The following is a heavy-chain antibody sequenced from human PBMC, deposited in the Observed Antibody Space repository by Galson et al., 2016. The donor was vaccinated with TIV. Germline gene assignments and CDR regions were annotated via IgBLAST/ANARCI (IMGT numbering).Heavy chain of an antibody. J-gene: IGHJ4*02. Sequence: QSGAEVKKAGDSLKISCKGSGYTFATSWIGWVRQRPGKGLEWMGIIYPGDSDTSYSPPFAGQVTISADKYISTAYLQWDSLKASDTAMYFCARGEEPYYFGSGNGYFDFWGQGTLVTVSS. CDR1: GYTFATSW. CDR2: IYPGDSDT. D-gene: IGHD3-10*01. V-gene: IGHV5-51*03. CDR3: ARGEEPYYFGSGNGYFDF.